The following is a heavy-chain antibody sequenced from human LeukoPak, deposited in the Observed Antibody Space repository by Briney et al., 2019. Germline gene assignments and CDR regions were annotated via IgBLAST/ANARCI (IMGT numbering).Heavy chain of an antibody. CDR2: IHNSGST. Sequence: SETLSLTCAVSGGPFSGYFWSWIRQPPGKGLEWIGEIHNSGSTNYNPSLNSRVTISEDTSKNQFYLNLSSVTAADTAVYYCARRYYYNLGSFPFDFWGQGTLVTVSS. D-gene: IGHD3-10*01. V-gene: IGHV4-34*01. CDR1: GGPFSGYF. J-gene: IGHJ4*02. CDR3: ARRYYYNLGSFPFDF.